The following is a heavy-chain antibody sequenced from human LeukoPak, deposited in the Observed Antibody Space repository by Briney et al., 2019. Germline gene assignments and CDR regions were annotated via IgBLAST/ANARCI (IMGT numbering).Heavy chain of an antibody. CDR2: ISYSHVI. Sequence: GGSLRLSCAASGFTFSSYSMNWVRQAPGKGLEWISYISYSHVIYYADSVKGRFTITRDNVNNSLYLQLNSLRAEDTAVYYCARDFYYDTSNYAFDMWGQGTRVTVSS. CDR3: ARDFYYDTSNYAFDM. V-gene: IGHV3-48*01. CDR1: GFTFSSYS. J-gene: IGHJ3*02. D-gene: IGHD3-22*01.